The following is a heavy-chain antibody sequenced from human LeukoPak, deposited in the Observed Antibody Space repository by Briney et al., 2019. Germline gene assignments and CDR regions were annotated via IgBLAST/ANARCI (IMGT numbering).Heavy chain of an antibody. Sequence: GASVRVSCKASEYTFTGYYMHWVRQAPGQGLEWMGWINPNTGDTNYAQKFQGRVTMTRDMSNITAYMELSRLRSDDTAVYYCARRRCSGSSCQSYYFDFWGQGTLVTVSS. CDR2: INPNTGDT. CDR3: ARRRCSGSSCQSYYFDF. J-gene: IGHJ4*02. CDR1: EYTFTGYY. V-gene: IGHV1-2*02. D-gene: IGHD2-15*01.